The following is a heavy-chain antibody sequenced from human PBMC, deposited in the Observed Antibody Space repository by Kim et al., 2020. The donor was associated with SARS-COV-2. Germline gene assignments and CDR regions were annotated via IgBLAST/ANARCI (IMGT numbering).Heavy chain of an antibody. J-gene: IGHJ3*02. D-gene: IGHD3-9*01. V-gene: IGHV4-31*03. CDR1: GGSISSGGYY. Sequence: SETLSLTCTVSGGSISSGGYYWSWIRQHPGKGLEWIGYIYYSGSTYYNSSLKSRVTISVDTSKNQFSLKLSSVTAADTAVYYCARSTYVDWLFEDAFDIWGQGTMVTVSS. CDR3: ARSTYVDWLFEDAFDI. CDR2: IYYSGST.